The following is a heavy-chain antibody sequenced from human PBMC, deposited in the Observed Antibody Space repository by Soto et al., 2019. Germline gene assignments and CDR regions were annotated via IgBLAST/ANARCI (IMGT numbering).Heavy chain of an antibody. J-gene: IGHJ4*02. Sequence: EVQLVESGGTLVQPGGSLRLSCAGSGFTFSLYWMSWVRQAPGKGLEWVAPIKPAGSEQFYVDSVRGRFTVSRDSAKNSMYLQMNSLRGEDAAVYYCARSTHSSADYWGQGTLVAVSA. V-gene: IGHV3-7*05. CDR2: IKPAGSEQ. CDR1: GFTFSLYW. D-gene: IGHD3-22*01. CDR3: ARSTHSSADY.